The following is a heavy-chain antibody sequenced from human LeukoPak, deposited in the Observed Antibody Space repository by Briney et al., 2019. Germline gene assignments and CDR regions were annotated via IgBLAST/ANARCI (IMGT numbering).Heavy chain of an antibody. Sequence: SETLSLTCAVYGGSFSGYYWSWIREPPGKGLEWIREINHSGITNYNPSLKSRVTISVDTSKNQFSLKLSSVTASDTAVYYCARRWLHRKGFDYWGQGTLVTVCS. CDR3: ARRWLHRKGFDY. D-gene: IGHD5-24*01. J-gene: IGHJ4*02. CDR1: GGSFSGYY. V-gene: IGHV4-34*01. CDR2: INHSGIT.